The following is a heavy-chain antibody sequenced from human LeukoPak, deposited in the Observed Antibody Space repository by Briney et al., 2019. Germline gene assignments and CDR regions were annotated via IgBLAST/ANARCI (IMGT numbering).Heavy chain of an antibody. CDR3: ARGTMVRGVSGFDAFDI. D-gene: IGHD3-10*01. CDR1: GGSFSGYY. CDR2: INHSGST. Sequence: PSETLSLTCAVYGGSFSGYYWSWIRQPPGKGLEWIGEINHSGSTNYNPSLKSRVTISVDTSKNQFSLKLTSVTAADTAVYYCARGTMVRGVSGFDAFDIWGQGTLVTVSS. V-gene: IGHV4-34*01. J-gene: IGHJ3*02.